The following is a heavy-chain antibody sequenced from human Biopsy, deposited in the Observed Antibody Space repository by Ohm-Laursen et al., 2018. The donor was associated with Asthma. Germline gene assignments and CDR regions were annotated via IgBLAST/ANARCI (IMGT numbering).Heavy chain of an antibody. CDR3: ARTYYDFLTGQVNDAFDI. J-gene: IGHJ3*02. CDR2: INAGDGNT. CDR1: GYTFISYA. V-gene: IGHV1-3*01. Sequence: ASVTVSCKASGYTFISYAIHCVRQAPGQRLEWMGWINAGDGNTKYSQKFQGRVTITRDTSASTAYMELSSLRSEDTAVYYCARTYYDFLTGQVNDAFDIWGQGTMVTVSS. D-gene: IGHD3-9*01.